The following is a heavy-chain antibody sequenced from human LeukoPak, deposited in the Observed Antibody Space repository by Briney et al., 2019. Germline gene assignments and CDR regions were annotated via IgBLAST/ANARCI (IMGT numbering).Heavy chain of an antibody. D-gene: IGHD3-3*01. V-gene: IGHV3-9*03. CDR1: GFTFDDYA. J-gene: IGHJ4*02. CDR3: AKDRGLRFLEWLLSD. Sequence: PGRSLRLSCAASGFTFDDYAMHWVRHAPGKGLEWVSGISWNSGSIGYADSVKGRFTISRDNAKNSLYLQMNSLRAEDMALYYCAKDRGLRFLEWLLSDWGQGTLVTVSS. CDR2: ISWNSGSI.